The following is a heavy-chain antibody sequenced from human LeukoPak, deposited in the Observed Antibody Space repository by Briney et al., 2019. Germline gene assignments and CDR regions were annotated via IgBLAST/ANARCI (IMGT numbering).Heavy chain of an antibody. V-gene: IGHV4-39*01. J-gene: IGHJ4*02. CDR1: GDSVSSSNYY. Sequence: PSETLSLTCTVFGDSVSSSNYYWAWFRQPPGKGLDWIGSLYYDGRTYYSPSLESRVTVSVDTSKNQFSLRLSSVTAADTAVYYCARSFLGGWYYFDYWGQGTLVTVSS. D-gene: IGHD6-19*01. CDR2: LYYDGRT. CDR3: ARSFLGGWYYFDY.